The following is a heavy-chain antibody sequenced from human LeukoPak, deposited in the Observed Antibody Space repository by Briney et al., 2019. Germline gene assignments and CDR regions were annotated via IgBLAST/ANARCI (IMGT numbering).Heavy chain of an antibody. J-gene: IGHJ3*02. D-gene: IGHD2-2*01. Sequence: SETLSLTCAVYGGSFGGYYWSWIRQPPGRGLEWIGEIIHNGSTNYNPSLKSRLTISVDTSKNQFSLKLSSVTAADTAVYYCARVLGYCSTTRCYQRGAFDIWGQGTMVTVSS. CDR2: IIHNGST. V-gene: IGHV4-34*12. CDR3: ARVLGYCSTTRCYQRGAFDI. CDR1: GGSFGGYY.